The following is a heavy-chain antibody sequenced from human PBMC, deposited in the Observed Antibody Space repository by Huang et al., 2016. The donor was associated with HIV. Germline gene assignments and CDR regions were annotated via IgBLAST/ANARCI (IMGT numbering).Heavy chain of an antibody. CDR2: VYTGVSV. J-gene: IGHJ6*03. CDR1: GDSIRSGAFS. D-gene: IGHD1-26*01. V-gene: IGHV4-61*09. Sequence: QVQLQESGPGLVQPSQTLSLICTVSGDSIRSGAFSWPWIRQSAGGGLQWIGHVYTGVSVLYNGPHRGRVTIAMDTSKNKLSLNLRSVTAADTALYFCARGRGGTHSYFFYSMDVWG. CDR3: ARGRGGTHSYFFYSMDV.